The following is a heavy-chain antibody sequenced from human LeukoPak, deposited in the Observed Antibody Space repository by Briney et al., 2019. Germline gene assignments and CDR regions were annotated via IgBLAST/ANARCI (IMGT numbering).Heavy chain of an antibody. J-gene: IGHJ3*02. CDR2: IYYSGST. Sequence: PSETLSLTCTVSGGSISSYYWSWIRQPPGKGLEWIGYIYYSGSTNYNPSLKSRVTISVDTSKYQFSLKLSSVTAADTAVYDCARDQDPVRHAFDIWGQGTMVTVSS. D-gene: IGHD3-10*01. V-gene: IGHV4-59*01. CDR1: GGSISSYY. CDR3: ARDQDPVRHAFDI.